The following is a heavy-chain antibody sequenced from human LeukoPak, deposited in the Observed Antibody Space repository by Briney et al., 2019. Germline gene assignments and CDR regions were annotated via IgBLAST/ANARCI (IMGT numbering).Heavy chain of an antibody. J-gene: IGHJ4*02. CDR2: TNHSGST. D-gene: IGHD3-22*01. CDR1: GGSFSGYY. V-gene: IGHV4-34*01. Sequence: PSETLSLTCAVYGGSFSGYYWSWIRQPPGKGLEWIGETNHSGSTNYNPSLKSRVTISVDTSKNQFSLKLSSVTAADTAVYYCARHHYDSSGYYFVDYWGQGTLDTVSS. CDR3: ARHHYDSSGYYFVDY.